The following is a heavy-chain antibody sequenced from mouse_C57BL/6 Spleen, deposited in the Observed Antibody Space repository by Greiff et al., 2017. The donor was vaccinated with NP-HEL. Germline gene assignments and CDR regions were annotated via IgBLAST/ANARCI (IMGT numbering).Heavy chain of an antibody. J-gene: IGHJ1*03. CDR3: VSLGQGYFDV. CDR1: GFSFNTYA. Sequence: EVKLEESGGGLVQPKGSLKLSCAASGFSFNTYAMNWVRQAPGKGLEWVARIRSKSNNYATYYADSVKDRFTISRDDSESMLYLQMNNLKTEDTAMYYCVSLGQGYFDVWGTGTTVTVSS. CDR2: IRSKSNNYAT. D-gene: IGHD3-1*01. V-gene: IGHV10-1*01.